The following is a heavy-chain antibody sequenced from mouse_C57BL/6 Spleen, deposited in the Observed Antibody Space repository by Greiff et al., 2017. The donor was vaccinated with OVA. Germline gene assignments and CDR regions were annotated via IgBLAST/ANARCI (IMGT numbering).Heavy chain of an antibody. D-gene: IGHD1-1*01. Sequence: VQLQQSGPELVKPGASVKISCKASGYTFTDYYMNWVKQSHGKSLEWIGDINPNNGGTSYNQKFKGKATLTVDKSSSTAYMELRSLTSEDSAVYYCLYYYGSSYDYWGQGTTLTVSS. CDR3: LYYYGSSYDY. V-gene: IGHV1-26*01. CDR1: GYTFTDYY. J-gene: IGHJ2*01. CDR2: INPNNGGT.